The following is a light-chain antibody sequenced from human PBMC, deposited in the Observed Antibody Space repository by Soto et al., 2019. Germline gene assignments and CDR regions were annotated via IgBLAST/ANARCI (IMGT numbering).Light chain of an antibody. Sequence: DVVMTQSPLSLPVTLGQPASISCRSSQRLVHSDGNTHLNWFQQRPGQSPRSLTYMVSNRDSGVPDRFSGSGSGTNFTLKISRVEAEDVGAYYCMQGTRWPPYTFGQGTKLEIK. V-gene: IGKV2-30*02. CDR2: MVS. J-gene: IGKJ2*01. CDR1: QRLVHSDGNTH. CDR3: MQGTRWPPYT.